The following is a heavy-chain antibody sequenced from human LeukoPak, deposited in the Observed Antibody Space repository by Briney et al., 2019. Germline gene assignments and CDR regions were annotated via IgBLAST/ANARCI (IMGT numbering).Heavy chain of an antibody. V-gene: IGHV1-69*13. J-gene: IGHJ5*02. CDR1: GCTFSSYA. D-gene: IGHD6-13*01. CDR2: IIPIFGTA. CDR3: ASVGYSSSHRVGFDP. Sequence: SVKVSCKASGCTFSSYAISWVRQAPGQGLEWMGGIIPIFGTANYAQKFQGRVTITADESTSTAYMELSSLRSEDTAVYYCASVGYSSSHRVGFDPWGQGTLVTVSS.